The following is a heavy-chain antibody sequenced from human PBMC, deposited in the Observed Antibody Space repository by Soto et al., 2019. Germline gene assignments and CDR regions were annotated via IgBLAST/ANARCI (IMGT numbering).Heavy chain of an antibody. J-gene: IGHJ6*02. CDR1: GGSISDYY. D-gene: IGHD2-21*02. CDR3: ARASMTAIAMDV. V-gene: IGHV4-59*01. CDR2: IYHSGTT. Sequence: SETLSFTCTVSGGSISDYYWTWIRQPPGKGLEWIGYIYHSGTTHYSPSLKSRVTISLDTSKNQFSLKLTSVTAADTAVYYCARASMTAIAMDVWGQGTTVTVSS.